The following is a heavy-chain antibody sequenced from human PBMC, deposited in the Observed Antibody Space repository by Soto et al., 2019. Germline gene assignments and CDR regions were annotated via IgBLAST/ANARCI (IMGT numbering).Heavy chain of an antibody. J-gene: IGHJ3*01. CDR3: AKDRDIVALPSAISWAFDA. CDR2: ISGSGGVT. Sequence: VRLSCAASGFTFSFYAMTWVRQAPGKGLEWVSAISGSGGVTSYADSVKGRFTISRDNSKNTLSLHMNSLRAEDTAVYYYAKDRDIVALPSAISWAFDAWGQGTVVTVSS. D-gene: IGHD2-2*01. V-gene: IGHV3-23*01. CDR1: GFTFSFYA.